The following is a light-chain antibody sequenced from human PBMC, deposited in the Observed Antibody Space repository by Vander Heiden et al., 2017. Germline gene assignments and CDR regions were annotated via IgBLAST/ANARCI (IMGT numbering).Light chain of an antibody. CDR2: LGS. CDR3: RQALPTPLT. CDR1: QSLLHSNGYNY. Sequence: DIVMTQSPVSLAVTPGERASITCRSSQSLLHSNGYNYLDWYQQKPGQSPQLLIYLGSNRASGVPDRFSGSGSGTDFTLKISRVDAEDVGVYYCRQALPTPLTFGPGTKVDI. V-gene: IGKV2-28*01. J-gene: IGKJ3*01.